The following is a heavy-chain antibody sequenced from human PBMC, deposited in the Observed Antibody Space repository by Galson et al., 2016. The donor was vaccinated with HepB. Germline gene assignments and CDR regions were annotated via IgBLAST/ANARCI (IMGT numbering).Heavy chain of an antibody. D-gene: IGHD6-13*01. J-gene: IGHJ6*02. CDR1: GYTFTSSG. CDR2: ISVYNGNT. Sequence: QSGAEVKKPGASVKVSCKASGYTFTSSGISWVRQAPGQGLEWMGWISVYNGNTNYAQNLQGRVTMTTDTSTNTAYMELRSLRSDDTAVYYCARDRGSWVLYHCGRDGWGQGTTVTVSS. V-gene: IGHV1-18*01. CDR3: ARDRGSWVLYHCGRDG.